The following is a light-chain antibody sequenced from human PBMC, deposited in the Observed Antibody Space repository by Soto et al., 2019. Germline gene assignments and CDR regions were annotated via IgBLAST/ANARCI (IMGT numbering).Light chain of an antibody. J-gene: IGKJ4*01. Sequence: EIGMRKSPASQTVAPGERATLSCRAIQSVSSSYLAWYQQKPGQAPRLFMFRASSRATGVPARFSASGSGTEFNLTISSLQSEDFAVYYCPPYNNWPRATFGGGTKVDIK. CDR1: QSVSSSY. CDR2: RAS. CDR3: PPYNNWPRAT. V-gene: IGKV3-15*01.